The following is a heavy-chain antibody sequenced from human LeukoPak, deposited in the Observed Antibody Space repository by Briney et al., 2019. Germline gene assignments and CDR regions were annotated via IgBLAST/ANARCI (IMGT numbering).Heavy chain of an antibody. CDR3: AREHLYYYGSGSYGGMDV. CDR1: GFTFSDYY. CDR2: ISSSSSYT. Sequence: GGSLRLFCAASGFTFSDYYMSWIRQAPGKGLEWVSYISSSSSYTNYADSVKGRFTISRDNAKNSLYLQMNSLRAEDTAVYYCAREHLYYYGSGSYGGMDVWGKGTTVTVSS. V-gene: IGHV3-11*06. J-gene: IGHJ6*04. D-gene: IGHD3-10*01.